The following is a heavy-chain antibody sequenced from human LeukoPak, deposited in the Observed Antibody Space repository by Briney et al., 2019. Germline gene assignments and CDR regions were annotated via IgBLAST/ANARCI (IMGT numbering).Heavy chain of an antibody. CDR2: IYYSGST. Sequence: SETLSLTCTVSGGSISRGDYYWSWIRQPPGKGLEWIGYIYYSGSTYYNPSLKSRVTISVDTSKNQFSLKLSSVTAADTAVYYCARHRWKLYDAFDIWGQGTVVTVSS. CDR3: ARHRWKLYDAFDI. J-gene: IGHJ3*02. D-gene: IGHD2-15*01. V-gene: IGHV4-30-4*08. CDR1: GGSISRGDYY.